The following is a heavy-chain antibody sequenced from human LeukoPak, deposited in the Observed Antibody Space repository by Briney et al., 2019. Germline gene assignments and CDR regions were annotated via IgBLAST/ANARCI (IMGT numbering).Heavy chain of an antibody. Sequence: GRSLRLSCAASGFTFSSYAMHWVRQAPGKGLEWVADISYDGSNKYYADSVKGRFTISRDNSKNTLYLQMNSLRAEDTAVYYCAREKSVLLWFGENLGFDPWGPGTLVTVSS. J-gene: IGHJ5*02. V-gene: IGHV3-30*04. CDR1: GFTFSSYA. D-gene: IGHD3-10*01. CDR2: ISYDGSNK. CDR3: AREKSVLLWFGENLGFDP.